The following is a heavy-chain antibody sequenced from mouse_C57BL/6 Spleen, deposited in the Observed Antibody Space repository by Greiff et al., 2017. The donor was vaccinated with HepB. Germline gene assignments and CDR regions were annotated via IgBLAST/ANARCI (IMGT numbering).Heavy chain of an antibody. Sequence: DVMLVESGGGLVKPGGSLKLSCAASGFTFSDYGMHWVRQAPEKGLEWVAYISSGSSTIYYADTVKGRFTISRDNAKNTLFLQMTSLRSEDTAMYYCARGDYGSSYRFAYWGQGTLVTVSA. CDR3: ARGDYGSSYRFAY. CDR2: ISSGSSTI. CDR1: GFTFSDYG. J-gene: IGHJ3*01. V-gene: IGHV5-17*01. D-gene: IGHD1-1*01.